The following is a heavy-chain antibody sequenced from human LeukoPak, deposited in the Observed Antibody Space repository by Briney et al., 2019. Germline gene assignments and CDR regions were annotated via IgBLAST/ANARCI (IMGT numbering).Heavy chain of an antibody. V-gene: IGHV1-2*02. Sequence: GASVKVSCKASGYTFTGYYMHWVRQAPGQGLEWMGWINPNSGGTNYAQKFQGRVTMTRDTSISTAYMELSRLRSDDTAVYYCARAQGYYGSGILDYWGQGTLVTVSS. CDR3: ARAQGYYGSGILDY. CDR1: GYTFTGYY. J-gene: IGHJ4*02. CDR2: INPNSGGT. D-gene: IGHD3-10*01.